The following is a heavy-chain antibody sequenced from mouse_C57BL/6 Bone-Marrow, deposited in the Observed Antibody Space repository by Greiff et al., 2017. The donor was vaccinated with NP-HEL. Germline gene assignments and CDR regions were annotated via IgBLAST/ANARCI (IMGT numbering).Heavy chain of an antibody. Sequence: QVTLKVCGPGILQPSQTLSLTYSFSGFSLSSFGMGVGWIRQPSGKGLEWLAHIWWDDVKYYNPALKSRLTISKDTSKNQVFLKIANVDTADTATYYCARISPYYYGSSPDYWGQGTTLTVSS. CDR1: GFSLSSFGMG. CDR3: ARISPYYYGSSPDY. J-gene: IGHJ2*01. D-gene: IGHD1-1*01. V-gene: IGHV8-8*01. CDR2: IWWDDVK.